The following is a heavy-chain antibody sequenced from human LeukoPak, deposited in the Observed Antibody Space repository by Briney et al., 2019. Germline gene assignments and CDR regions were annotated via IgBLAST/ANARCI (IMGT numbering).Heavy chain of an antibody. D-gene: IGHD2-21*02. J-gene: IGHJ4*02. CDR1: GFMFNTYA. CDR2: ISIIGRSS. V-gene: IGHV3-23*01. CDR3: VEPLVTGRLSGVFQY. Sequence: GGSLRLSCAASGFMFNTYAMSWVRLAPGKGLEWVAIISIIGRSSSYADSVKGRFTISRDNSKNTVYLEMNNLRAEDTAVYYCVEPLVTGRLSGVFQYWGQGALVTVSS.